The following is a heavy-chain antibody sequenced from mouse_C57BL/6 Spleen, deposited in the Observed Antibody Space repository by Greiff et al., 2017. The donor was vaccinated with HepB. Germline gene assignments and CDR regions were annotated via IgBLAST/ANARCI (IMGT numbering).Heavy chain of an antibody. J-gene: IGHJ4*01. V-gene: IGHV5-17*01. D-gene: IGHD1-1*01. Sequence: EVHLVESGGGLVKPGGSLKLSCAASGFTFSDYGMHWVRQAPEKGLEWVAYISSGSSTIYYADTVKGRFTISRDNAKNTLFLQMTSLRSEDTAMYYCAREAITTVERYAMDYWGQGTSVTVSS. CDR1: GFTFSDYG. CDR3: AREAITTVERYAMDY. CDR2: ISSGSSTI.